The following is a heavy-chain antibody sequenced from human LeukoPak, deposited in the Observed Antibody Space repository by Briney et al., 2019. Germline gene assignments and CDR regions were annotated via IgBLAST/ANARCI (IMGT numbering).Heavy chain of an antibody. CDR3: AIGWSYNWNGQGFDY. Sequence: GRSLRLSCAASGFTFSSYGMHWVRQAPGKGLEWGAVIWYDGSNKYYADSVKGRFTITRDNSKNTLYLQMNSLRAEDTAVYYCAIGWSYNWNGQGFDYWGQGTLVTVSS. J-gene: IGHJ4*02. D-gene: IGHD1-20*01. V-gene: IGHV3-33*01. CDR1: GFTFSSYG. CDR2: IWYDGSNK.